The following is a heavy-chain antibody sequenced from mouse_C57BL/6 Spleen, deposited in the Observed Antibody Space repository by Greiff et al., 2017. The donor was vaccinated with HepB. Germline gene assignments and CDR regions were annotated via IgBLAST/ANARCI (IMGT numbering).Heavy chain of an antibody. CDR1: GYSITSCYY. Sequence: DVKLQESGPGLVKPSQSLSLTCSVTGYSITSCYYWNWIRQFPGNKLEWMGYISYDGSNNYNPSLKNRISITRDTSKNQFFLKLNSVTTEDTATYYCARGYDYDPFAYWGQGTLVTVSA. CDR2: ISYDGSN. CDR3: ARGYDYDPFAY. J-gene: IGHJ3*01. D-gene: IGHD2-4*01. V-gene: IGHV3-6*01.